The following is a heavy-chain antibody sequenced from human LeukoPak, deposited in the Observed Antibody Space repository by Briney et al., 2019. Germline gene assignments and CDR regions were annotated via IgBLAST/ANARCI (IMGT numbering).Heavy chain of an antibody. CDR3: ARHPGTRNFDY. Sequence: PSETLSLTCTVSGGSISSSIYYWGWIRQPPGKGLEWIGSIYYSGSTYYNPSLKSRVTISVDTSKNQFSLKLSSVTAADTAVYYCARHPGTRNFDYWGQGTLVTVSS. D-gene: IGHD1-1*01. CDR1: GGSISSSIYY. V-gene: IGHV4-39*01. J-gene: IGHJ4*02. CDR2: IYYSGST.